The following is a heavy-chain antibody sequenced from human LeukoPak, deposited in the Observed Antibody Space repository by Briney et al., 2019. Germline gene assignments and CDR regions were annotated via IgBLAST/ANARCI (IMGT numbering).Heavy chain of an antibody. CDR3: ARGMRDTVTGEITDY. CDR2: INPSGGST. D-gene: IGHD4-17*01. CDR1: GYTFTSYY. J-gene: IGHJ4*02. V-gene: IGHV1-46*01. Sequence: ASVKVSCKASGYTFTSYYMHWVRQAPGQGLEWMGIINPSGGSTSYAQKFQGRVTMTRDTSTGTVYMELSSLRSEDTAVYYCARGMRDTVTGEITDYWGQGTLVTVSS.